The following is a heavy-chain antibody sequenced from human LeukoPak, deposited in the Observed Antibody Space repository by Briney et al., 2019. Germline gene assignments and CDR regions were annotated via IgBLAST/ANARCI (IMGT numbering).Heavy chain of an antibody. CDR2: VYYSGNT. Sequence: SETLSLTCNVSGGSISTSSYYWGWIRQPPGKGPEWIGSVYYSGNTYYSPSLKSRVTISVDTSKNQFSLKLSAVTAADTAVYYCATRGLKVTMIIGGFDIWGQGTMVTVSS. CDR1: GGSISTSSYY. CDR3: ATRGLKVTMIIGGFDI. V-gene: IGHV4-39*01. J-gene: IGHJ3*02. D-gene: IGHD3-22*01.